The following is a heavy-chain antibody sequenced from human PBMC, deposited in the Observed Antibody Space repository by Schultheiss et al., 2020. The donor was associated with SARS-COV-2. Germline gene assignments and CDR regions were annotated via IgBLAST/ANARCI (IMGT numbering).Heavy chain of an antibody. CDR3: ARATRKGYCSSTSCYPHPYNWFDP. J-gene: IGHJ5*02. V-gene: IGHV4-31*03. Sequence: SQTLSLTCTVSGGSISSGGYYWSWIRQHPGKGLEWIGYIYYSGSTYYNPSLKSRVTISVDTSKNQFSLKLSSVTAADTAVYYCARATRKGYCSSTSCYPHPYNWFDPWGQGTLVTVSS. D-gene: IGHD2-2*01. CDR2: IYYSGST. CDR1: GGSISSGGYY.